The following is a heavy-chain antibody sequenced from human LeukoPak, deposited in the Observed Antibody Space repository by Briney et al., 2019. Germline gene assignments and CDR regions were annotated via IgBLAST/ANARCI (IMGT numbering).Heavy chain of an antibody. Sequence: SETLSLTCAVYGGSFSGYYWSWIRQPPGKGLEWIGEINHSGSTNYNPSLKSRVTISVDTSKNQFSLKLSSVTAADTAVYYCARGISSGYYYYYYYMDVWGKGTTLTVSS. D-gene: IGHD3-22*01. CDR3: ARGISSGYYYYYYYMDV. CDR1: GGSFSGYY. CDR2: INHSGST. V-gene: IGHV4-34*01. J-gene: IGHJ6*03.